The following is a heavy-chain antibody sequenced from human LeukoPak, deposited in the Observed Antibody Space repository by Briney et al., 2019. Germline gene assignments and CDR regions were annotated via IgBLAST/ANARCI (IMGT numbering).Heavy chain of an antibody. CDR2: IIPIFGTA. CDR1: GGTFSSYA. CDR3: ASDRGCSSTSCYPRGDAFDI. J-gene: IGHJ3*02. D-gene: IGHD2-2*01. Sequence: SVKVSCKASGGTFSSYAISWVRQAHGQGLEWMGGIIPIFGTANYAQKFQGRVTITTDESTSTAYMELSSLRSEDTAVYYCASDRGCSSTSCYPRGDAFDIWGQGTIVTVSS. V-gene: IGHV1-69*05.